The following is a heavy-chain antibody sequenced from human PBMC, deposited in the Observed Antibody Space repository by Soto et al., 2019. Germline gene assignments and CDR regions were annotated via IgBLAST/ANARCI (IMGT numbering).Heavy chain of an antibody. CDR1: GFTFSGSS. CDR3: TSHSPEDMIRK. J-gene: IGHJ4*02. V-gene: IGHV3-73*02. Sequence: EVQLVESGGGLVQPGGSLKLSCAASGFTFSGSSMHWVRQASGKGLEWVGRIRNKANSYATAYAASVKGRFTISRDDSKNTAYLQMNSLKTEDTAVYYCTSHSPEDMIRKWGQGTLVPVSS. D-gene: IGHD2-15*01. CDR2: IRNKANSYAT.